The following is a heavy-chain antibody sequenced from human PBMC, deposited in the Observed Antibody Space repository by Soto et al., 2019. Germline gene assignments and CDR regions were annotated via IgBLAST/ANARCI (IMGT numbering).Heavy chain of an antibody. V-gene: IGHV3-9*01. D-gene: IGHD3-10*01. J-gene: IGHJ4*02. CDR2: VSPTGDTV. Sequence: VQVVASGGGLVQPGRSLRLSCAVSGFRFEQYVMHWVRQGPGKGLECGSTVSPTGDTVAYADSVEGRFTVSRDNSKNSLYLQMHSLKGDDTAFYYCLKDAPNGSIDDWGQGNLVTVS. CDR3: LKDAPNGSIDD. CDR1: GFRFEQYV.